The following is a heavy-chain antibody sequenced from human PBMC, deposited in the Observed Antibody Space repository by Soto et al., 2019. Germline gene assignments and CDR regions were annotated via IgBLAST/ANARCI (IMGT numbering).Heavy chain of an antibody. CDR1: GFTFSTYA. CDR2: ITDSGGNT. Sequence: EVQLFESGGGLVQPGGSLRLSCAASGFTFSTYAMSWVRQAPGKGLDWVSTITDSGGNTYYADSVRGRFTISRDNSKNTLSLQMNSLRAEDTALYYCAQVTTSGWYMYSAWGQGTLVTVSS. CDR3: AQVTTSGWYMYSA. J-gene: IGHJ5*02. V-gene: IGHV3-23*01. D-gene: IGHD6-19*01.